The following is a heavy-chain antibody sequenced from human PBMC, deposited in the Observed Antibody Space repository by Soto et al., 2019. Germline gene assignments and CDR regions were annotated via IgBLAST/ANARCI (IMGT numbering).Heavy chain of an antibody. CDR3: ARAPPYCPGGRCFSGHQYYYYVMDV. CDR2: IIPIFGTT. Sequence: QVQLVQSGAEVKKPGSSVKVSCKASGGTFSTYSISWVRQAPGQGLEWMGGIIPIFGTTNYAQKLQGRVTITADESTNTAYLELSSLISEDTAVYYCARAPPYCPGGRCFSGHQYYYYVMDVWGQGTTVTVSS. CDR1: GGTFSTYS. D-gene: IGHD2-15*01. V-gene: IGHV1-69*01. J-gene: IGHJ6*02.